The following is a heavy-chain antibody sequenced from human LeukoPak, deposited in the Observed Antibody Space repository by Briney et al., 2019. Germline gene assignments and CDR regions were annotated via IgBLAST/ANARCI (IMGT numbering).Heavy chain of an antibody. CDR1: GFTFSDYY. V-gene: IGHV3-23*01. CDR2: IGATDDST. J-gene: IGHJ4*01. CDR3: ARENIFDF. Sequence: GGSLRLSCAASGFTFSDYYMSWVRQAPGKGPEWVSAIGATDDSTYYADSVKGRFTISRDNSRNTVYLQMNSLRVADTALYFCARENIFDFWGQGTLVTVSS. D-gene: IGHD2/OR15-2a*01.